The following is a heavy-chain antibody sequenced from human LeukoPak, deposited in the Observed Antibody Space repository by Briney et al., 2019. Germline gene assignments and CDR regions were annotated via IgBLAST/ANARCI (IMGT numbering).Heavy chain of an antibody. CDR2: ISSSRSYI. V-gene: IGHV3-21*01. Sequence: GGSLRLSCAASGFTFSSYSMNWVRQAPGKGLEWVSSISSSRSYIYYADSATGRFTISRDNAKNSLYLQMNSLRAEDTAVYYCARDRRFPYYYDSSGYYFDYWGQGTLVTVSS. CDR3: ARDRRFPYYYDSSGYYFDY. J-gene: IGHJ4*02. CDR1: GFTFSSYS. D-gene: IGHD3-22*01.